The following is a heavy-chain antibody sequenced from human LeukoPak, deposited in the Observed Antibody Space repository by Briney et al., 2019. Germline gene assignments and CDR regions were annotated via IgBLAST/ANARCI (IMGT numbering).Heavy chain of an antibody. V-gene: IGHV4-4*07. D-gene: IGHD1-7*01. CDR3: AREKTIALDY. J-gene: IGHJ4*02. CDR2: IYTSGST. Sequence: SETLSLTCTVSGGSISRYYWSWIRQPAGKGLEWIGRIYTSGSTNYNPSLKSRVPISVDTSKNQFSLKLSAVTAADTAVYYCAREKTIALDYWGQGTLVTVSS. CDR1: GGSISRYY.